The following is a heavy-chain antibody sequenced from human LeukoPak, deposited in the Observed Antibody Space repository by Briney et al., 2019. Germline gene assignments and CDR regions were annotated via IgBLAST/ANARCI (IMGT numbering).Heavy chain of an antibody. CDR3: ARDYMMVRGVITDNWFDP. D-gene: IGHD3-10*01. Sequence: SETLSPTCAVSGGSISSGGYSWSWIRQPPGKGLEWIGYIYHSGSTYYNPSLKSRVTISVDRSKNQFSLKLSSVTAADTAVYYCARDYMMVRGVITDNWFDPWGQGTLVTVSS. CDR2: IYHSGST. J-gene: IGHJ5*02. V-gene: IGHV4-30-2*01. CDR1: GGSISSGGYS.